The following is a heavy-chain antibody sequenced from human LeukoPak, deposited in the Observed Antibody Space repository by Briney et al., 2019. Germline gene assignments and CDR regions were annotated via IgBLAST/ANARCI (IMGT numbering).Heavy chain of an antibody. V-gene: IGHV4-30-4*08. D-gene: IGHD4-11*01. CDR1: GGSISSGDYC. CDR2: IYYSGST. J-gene: IGHJ6*03. Sequence: SETLSLTCTVSGGSISSGDYCWSWIRQPPGKGLEWIGYIYYSGSTYYNPSLKSRVTISVDTSKNQFSLKLSSVTAADTAVYYCARAEHYSNYYYYYYMDVWGKGTTVTVSS. CDR3: ARAEHYSNYYYYYYMDV.